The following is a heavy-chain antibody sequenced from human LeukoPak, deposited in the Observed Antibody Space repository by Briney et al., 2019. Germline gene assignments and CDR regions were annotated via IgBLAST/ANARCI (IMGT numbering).Heavy chain of an antibody. J-gene: IGHJ1*01. Sequence: PGGSLRLSCAASGFTFDDYAMHWVRQAPGKGLEWVSGISWNSGSIGYADSVKGRFTISRDNAKNSLYLQMNSLRAEDTALYYCAKSLRRYCSGGSCYSIQHWGQGTPVTVSS. CDR1: GFTFDDYA. D-gene: IGHD2-15*01. CDR2: ISWNSGSI. V-gene: IGHV3-9*01. CDR3: AKSLRRYCSGGSCYSIQH.